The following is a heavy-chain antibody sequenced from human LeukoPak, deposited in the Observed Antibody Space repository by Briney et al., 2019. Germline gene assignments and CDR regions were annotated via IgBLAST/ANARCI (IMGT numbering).Heavy chain of an antibody. V-gene: IGHV3-23*01. J-gene: IGHJ4*02. D-gene: IGHD1-26*01. CDR2: ISGSGGST. Sequence: GGSLRLSCAASGFTFSSYAMSWVRQAPGKGLEWVSAISGSGGSTYYADSVKGRFTISRDNSKNALHLQMNSLRAEDTAVYYCARSGSYYGIDYWGQGTLVTVSS. CDR3: ARSGSYYGIDY. CDR1: GFTFSSYA.